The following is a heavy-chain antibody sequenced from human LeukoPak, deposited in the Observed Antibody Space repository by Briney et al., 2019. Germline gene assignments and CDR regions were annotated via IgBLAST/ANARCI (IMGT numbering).Heavy chain of an antibody. CDR1: GFTFSSYA. Sequence: GGSLRLSCAASGFTFSSYAMHWVRQAPGKGLEWVAVISYDGSNKYYADSVKGRFTISRDNSKNTLYLQMNSLRAEDTAVYYCARDTYYYERSGYGGDIWGQGTMVTVSS. CDR2: ISYDGSNK. J-gene: IGHJ3*02. D-gene: IGHD3-22*01. CDR3: ARDTYYYERSGYGGDI. V-gene: IGHV3-30-3*01.